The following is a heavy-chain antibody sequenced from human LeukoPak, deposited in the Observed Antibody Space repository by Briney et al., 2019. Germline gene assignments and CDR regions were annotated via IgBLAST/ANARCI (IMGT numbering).Heavy chain of an antibody. CDR3: ARIGHDLYQTFDS. J-gene: IGHJ5*01. CDR2: IHQHGSKE. Sequence: GGSLRLSCAASGLTFSSNGMHWVRQAPGKGLEWVANIHQHGSKENYLDSVKGRFTISRDNAKSSIYLQMNSLRAEDTAIYYCARIGHDLYQTFDSWGNGNLITVSS. D-gene: IGHD2-2*01. V-gene: IGHV3-7*03. CDR1: GLTFSSNG.